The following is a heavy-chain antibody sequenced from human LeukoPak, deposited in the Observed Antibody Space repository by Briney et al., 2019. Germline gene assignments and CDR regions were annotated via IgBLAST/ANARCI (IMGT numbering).Heavy chain of an antibody. V-gene: IGHV4-38-2*02. CDR3: AREETGYDY. D-gene: IGHD3-9*01. J-gene: IGHJ4*02. CDR2: IYYSGST. CDR1: GYSISSGYY. Sequence: PSETLSLTCTVSGYSISSGYYWGWIRQPPGKGLEWIGSIYYSGSTYYNPSLKSRVTISVDTSKNQFSLKLSSVTAADTAVYYCAREETGYDYWGQGTLVTVSS.